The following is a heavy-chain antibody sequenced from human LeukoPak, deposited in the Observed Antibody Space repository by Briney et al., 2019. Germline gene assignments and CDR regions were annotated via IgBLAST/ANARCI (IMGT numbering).Heavy chain of an antibody. J-gene: IGHJ5*02. V-gene: IGHV4-39*07. CDR2: INHSGST. CDR3: ARGRSGDSSGYSLNWFDP. Sequence: SETLSLTCTVSGGSISSGNYYWDWIRQPPGKGLEWIGEINHSGSTNYNPSLKSRVTISVGTSKNQFSLKLSSVTAADTAVYYCARGRSGDSSGYSLNWFDPWGQGTLVTVSS. D-gene: IGHD3-22*01. CDR1: GGSISSGNYY.